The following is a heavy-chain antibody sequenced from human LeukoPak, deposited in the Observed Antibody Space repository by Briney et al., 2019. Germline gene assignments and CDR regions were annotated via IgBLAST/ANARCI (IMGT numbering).Heavy chain of an antibody. Sequence: PGGSLRLSCAASGFTFSSYSMNWVRQAPGKGLEWVSSISSSSSYIYYADSVKGRFTISRDNAKNSLYLQMNSLRAEDTAVYYCAGSHNQLWPLWDAFDIWGQGTMVTVSS. CDR3: AGSHNQLWPLWDAFDI. D-gene: IGHD5-18*01. V-gene: IGHV3-21*01. CDR1: GFTFSSYS. J-gene: IGHJ3*02. CDR2: ISSSSSYI.